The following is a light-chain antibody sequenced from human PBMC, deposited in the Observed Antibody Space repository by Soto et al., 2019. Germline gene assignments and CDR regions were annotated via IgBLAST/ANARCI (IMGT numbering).Light chain of an antibody. CDR3: QQYNTFWT. Sequence: IRMTQGQSSISASTLDRVTITCRASQGISSYLAWYQQKPGKAPKLLIYAASTLQSGVPSRFSGSGSGTEFTLTINGLQPDDFATYYCQQYNTFWTFGQGTKVDI. V-gene: IGKV1-8*01. CDR2: AAS. CDR1: QGISSY. J-gene: IGKJ1*01.